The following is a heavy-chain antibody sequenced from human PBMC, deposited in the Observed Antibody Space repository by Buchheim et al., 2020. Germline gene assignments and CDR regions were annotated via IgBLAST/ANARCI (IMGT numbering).Heavy chain of an antibody. CDR1: GGSFSGYY. J-gene: IGHJ6*02. D-gene: IGHD3-3*01. V-gene: IGHV4-34*01. CDR3: ARDYDFWSGYYNYYYGMDV. CDR2: INHSGST. Sequence: QVQLQQWGAGLLKPSETLSLTCAVYGGSFSGYYWSWIRQPPGTGLEWIGEINHSGSTNYNPSLKSRVTISVDTSKNQFSLKLSSVTAADTAVYYCARDYDFWSGYYNYYYGMDVWGQGTT.